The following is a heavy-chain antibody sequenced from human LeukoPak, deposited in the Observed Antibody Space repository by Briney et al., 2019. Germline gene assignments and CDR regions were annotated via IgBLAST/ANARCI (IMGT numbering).Heavy chain of an antibody. CDR1: GGSISSSSYY. Sequence: SETLSLTCTVSGGSISSSSYYWRWLRQPAGKGLEWIGRIYNSGTTSYNPSLESRVTISIDTPKNQFSLKLTSVTAADTAVYYCASGDFDCWGQGTLVTVSS. V-gene: IGHV4-61*02. CDR3: ASGDFDC. CDR2: IYNSGTT. J-gene: IGHJ4*02.